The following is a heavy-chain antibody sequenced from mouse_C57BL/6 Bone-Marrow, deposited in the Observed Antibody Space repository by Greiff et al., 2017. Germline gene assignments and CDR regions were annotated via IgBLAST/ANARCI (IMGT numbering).Heavy chain of an antibody. D-gene: IGHD2-4*01. CDR1: GFTFSDYG. Sequence: EVQVVESGGGLVKPGGSLKLSCAASGFTFSDYGMHWVRQAPEKGLEWVAYISSGSSTIYYADTVKGRFTISRDNAKNTLFLQMTSLRSEDTAMYYCARDDYSWYFDVWGTGTTVTVSS. V-gene: IGHV5-17*01. J-gene: IGHJ1*03. CDR3: ARDDYSWYFDV. CDR2: ISSGSSTI.